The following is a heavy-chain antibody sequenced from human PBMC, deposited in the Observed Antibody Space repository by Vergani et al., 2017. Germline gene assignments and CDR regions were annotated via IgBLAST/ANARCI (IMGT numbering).Heavy chain of an antibody. Sequence: QVQLQESGPGLVKPSQTLSLTCTVSGGSISSYYWSWIRQPPGKGLEWIGYIYYSGSTSYNPSLKSRVTMSVDTSKNQFSLKVNSVTAADTAVYYCARQASGSFNVIFDYWGQGTLVTVSS. D-gene: IGHD3-10*01. CDR1: GGSISSYY. V-gene: IGHV4-59*01. CDR3: ARQASGSFNVIFDY. J-gene: IGHJ4*02. CDR2: IYYSGST.